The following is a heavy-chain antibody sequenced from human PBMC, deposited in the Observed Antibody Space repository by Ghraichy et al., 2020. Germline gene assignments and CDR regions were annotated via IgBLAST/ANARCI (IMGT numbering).Heavy chain of an antibody. CDR3: VRVQRWANENDY. Sequence: LTCAASGFTFSSYWMYWVRQAPGKGLVWVSRINSDGISTNYADSVKGRFTISRDNAKSTLYLQMNSLSAEDTAVYYCVRVQRWANENDYWGQGPLVTVSS. J-gene: IGHJ4*02. CDR2: INSDGIST. D-gene: IGHD5-24*01. V-gene: IGHV3-74*01. CDR1: GFTFSSYW.